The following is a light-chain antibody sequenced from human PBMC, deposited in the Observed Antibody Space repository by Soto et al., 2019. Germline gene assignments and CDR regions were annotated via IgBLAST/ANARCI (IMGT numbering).Light chain of an antibody. CDR1: SSNIGSDF. V-gene: IGLV1-51*02. CDR3: AAWDTSLSGVV. J-gene: IGLJ3*02. CDR2: ENN. Sequence: QSVLTQPPSVSAAPGQKVTISCSGSSSNIGSDFVSWYQQLPGTAPQLLIYENNKRPSGIPDRFSGSKSATSATLGITGLQTGDEADYYCAAWDTSLSGVVFGGGTKVTVL.